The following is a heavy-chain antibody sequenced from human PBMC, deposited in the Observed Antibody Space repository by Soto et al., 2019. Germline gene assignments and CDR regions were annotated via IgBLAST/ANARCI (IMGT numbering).Heavy chain of an antibody. J-gene: IGHJ6*02. CDR1: GYTFTCYY. CDR2: INPNSGDT. CDR3: AKGGAIVAAGTRVYLYNAMDA. D-gene: IGHD1-26*01. V-gene: IGHV1-2*02. Sequence: XSVKVSCKASGYTFTCYYVHWVRQAPGQGLEWMGWINPNSGDTYLAQRFQGRVTMNRDTSIGTAYMELRGLTPDDTAEYYCAKGGAIVAAGTRVYLYNAMDASGQGTTVTVSS.